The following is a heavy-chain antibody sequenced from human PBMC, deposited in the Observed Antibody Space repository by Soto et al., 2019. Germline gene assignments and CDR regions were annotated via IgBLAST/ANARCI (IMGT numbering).Heavy chain of an antibody. CDR3: ARVHCSSTSCYRGDAFDI. Sequence: QVQLVQSGAEVKKPGASVKVSCKASGYTFTSYGISWVRQAPGQGLEWMGWISAYNGNTNYAQKLQGRVTMTTDTSTSTAYMELRSLRSDDTAVYYCARVHCSSTSCYRGDAFDIWGQGTMVTVSS. CDR1: GYTFTSYG. D-gene: IGHD2-2*01. V-gene: IGHV1-18*01. J-gene: IGHJ3*02. CDR2: ISAYNGNT.